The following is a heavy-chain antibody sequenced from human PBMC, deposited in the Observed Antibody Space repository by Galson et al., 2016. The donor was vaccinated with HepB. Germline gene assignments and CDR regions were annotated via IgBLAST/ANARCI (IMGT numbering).Heavy chain of an antibody. V-gene: IGHV1-69*13. CDR3: ARPGGDIVVVVAATYSDAFDI. D-gene: IGHD2-15*01. CDR2: IIPIFGTA. J-gene: IGHJ3*02. Sequence: SVKVSCKASGGTFSSYAISWVRQAPGQGLEWMGGIIPIFGTANYAQKFQGRVTITADESTSTAYMELSSLRSEDTAVYYCARPGGDIVVVVAATYSDAFDIWGQGTMVTVSS. CDR1: GGTFSSYA.